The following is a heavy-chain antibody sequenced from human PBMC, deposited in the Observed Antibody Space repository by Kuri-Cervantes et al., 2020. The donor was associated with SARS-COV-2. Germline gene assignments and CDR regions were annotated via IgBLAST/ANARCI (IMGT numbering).Heavy chain of an antibody. CDR2: IWYDGSNK. J-gene: IGHJ3*02. D-gene: IGHD3-22*01. Sequence: GGSLRLSCAASGFTFSSYGMHWVRQAPGKGLEWVAVIWYDGSNKYYADSVKGRFTISRDNSKNTLYLQMNSLRAEDTAVYYCTTEIGLYYDSSGYTHEGLYDAFDIWGQGTMVTVSS. CDR1: GFTFSSYG. CDR3: TTEIGLYYDSSGYTHEGLYDAFDI. V-gene: IGHV3-33*08.